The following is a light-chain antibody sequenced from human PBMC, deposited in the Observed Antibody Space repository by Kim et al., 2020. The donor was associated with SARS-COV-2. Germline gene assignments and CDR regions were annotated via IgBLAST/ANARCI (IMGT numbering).Light chain of an antibody. J-gene: IGKJ1*01. Sequence: EIVMTQSPATLSVSPGERATLSCRASQSVSSNLVWYQQKPGQAPRLLIYGASTRATGIPARFSGSGSGTEFTLTISSLQSEDFAVYYCQQYNNWPRPFGHGTKVDIK. CDR2: GAS. CDR3: QQYNNWPRP. CDR1: QSVSSN. V-gene: IGKV3-15*01.